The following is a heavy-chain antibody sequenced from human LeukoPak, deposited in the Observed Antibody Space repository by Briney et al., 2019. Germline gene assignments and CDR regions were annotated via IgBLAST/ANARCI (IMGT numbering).Heavy chain of an antibody. CDR2: ISYDGSNK. J-gene: IGHJ4*02. V-gene: IGHV3-30-3*01. CDR3: ARDALFGVVILYYFDY. Sequence: GGSLRLSCAASGFTFSSYAMHWVRQAPAKGLEWVAVISYDGSNKYYADSVKGRFTISRDNSKNTLYLQMNSLRAEDTAVYYCARDALFGVVILYYFDYWGQGTLVTVSS. D-gene: IGHD3-3*01. CDR1: GFTFSSYA.